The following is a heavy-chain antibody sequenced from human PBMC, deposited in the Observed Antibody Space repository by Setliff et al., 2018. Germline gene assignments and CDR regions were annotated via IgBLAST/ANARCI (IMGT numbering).Heavy chain of an antibody. Sequence: ASVKVSCKASGGTFSSYAISWVRQAPGQGLEWMGGIIPIFGTANYAQKFQGRVTITADESTSTAYKGLSSLRSEDTAVYYCARGLREDGYHLADYWGQGTPVTVSS. J-gene: IGHJ4*02. CDR2: IIPIFGTA. CDR3: ARGLREDGYHLADY. V-gene: IGHV1-69*13. CDR1: GGTFSSYA. D-gene: IGHD5-12*01.